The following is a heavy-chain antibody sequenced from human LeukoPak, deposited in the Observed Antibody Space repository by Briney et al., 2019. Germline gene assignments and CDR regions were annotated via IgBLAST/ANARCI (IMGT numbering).Heavy chain of an antibody. Sequence: PGRSLRLSCAASGFTFSSYAMHWVRQAPGKGLEWVAVISYDGSNKYYADSVKGRFTISRDNSKNTLYLQMNSLRAEDTAVYYCARDRIAAAGTGGYWGQGTLVTVSS. CDR2: ISYDGSNK. V-gene: IGHV3-30*04. J-gene: IGHJ4*02. D-gene: IGHD6-13*01. CDR1: GFTFSSYA. CDR3: ARDRIAAAGTGGY.